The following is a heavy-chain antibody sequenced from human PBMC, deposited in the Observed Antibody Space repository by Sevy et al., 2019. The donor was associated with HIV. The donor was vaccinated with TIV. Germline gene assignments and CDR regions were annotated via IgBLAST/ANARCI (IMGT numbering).Heavy chain of an antibody. CDR1: GFMFSNYW. CDR2: IKRDGSEK. J-gene: IGHJ6*02. V-gene: IGHV3-7*03. Sequence: GGSLRLSCVASGFMFSNYWMSWVRQAPGKGLEWVANIKRDGSEKYYVASVKGRFTISRDNAKNSLYLQMNSLRVEDTPVYYCARDCSSTSCLWGMDVWGPGTTVTVSS. CDR3: ARDCSSTSCLWGMDV. D-gene: IGHD2-2*01.